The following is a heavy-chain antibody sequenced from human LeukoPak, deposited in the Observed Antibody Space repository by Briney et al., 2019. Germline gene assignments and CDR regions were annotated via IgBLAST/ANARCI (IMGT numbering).Heavy chain of an antibody. D-gene: IGHD2-2*01. CDR3: AREGHCSRTSCALDAIEI. V-gene: IGHV3-48*01. J-gene: IGHJ3*02. CDR2: ISSSSSTI. CDR1: GFILSTYG. Sequence: GGSLRLSCVGSGFILSTYGMNWVRQTPGKGLEWVSYISSSSSTINYADSVKGRFTISRDNAKNSLYLQLNSLRAEDTAVYYCAREGHCSRTSCALDAIEIWGQGTLVAVSS.